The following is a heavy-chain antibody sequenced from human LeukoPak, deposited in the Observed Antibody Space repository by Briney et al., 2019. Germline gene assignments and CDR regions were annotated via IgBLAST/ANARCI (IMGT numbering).Heavy chain of an antibody. CDR3: ARSRNYYDSSGYPY. D-gene: IGHD3-22*01. V-gene: IGHV3-23*01. Sequence: QTGGSLRLSCAASGFTFSSYAMSWVRQAPGKGLEWVSAISGSGGSTYYADSVKGRFTTSRDNSKNTLYLQMNSLRAEDTAVYYCARSRNYYDSSGYPYWGQGTLVTVSS. CDR1: GFTFSSYA. J-gene: IGHJ4*02. CDR2: ISGSGGST.